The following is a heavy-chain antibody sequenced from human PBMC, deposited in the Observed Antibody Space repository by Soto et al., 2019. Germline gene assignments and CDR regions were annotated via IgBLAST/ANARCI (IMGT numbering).Heavy chain of an antibody. Sequence: SETLSLTCTVSGGSISSYYWSWIRQPPGKGLEWIGYIYYSGSTNYNPSLKSRVTISVDTSKNQFSLKLSSVTAADTAVYYCAREGGYDYVWGSYRYFDYWVQGTLVTVSS. D-gene: IGHD3-16*02. CDR3: AREGGYDYVWGSYRYFDY. CDR2: IYYSGST. CDR1: GGSISSYY. J-gene: IGHJ4*02. V-gene: IGHV4-59*01.